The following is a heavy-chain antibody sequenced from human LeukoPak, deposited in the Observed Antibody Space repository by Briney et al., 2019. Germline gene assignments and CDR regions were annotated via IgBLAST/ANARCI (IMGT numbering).Heavy chain of an antibody. J-gene: IGHJ4*02. CDR3: ISGGGTADY. CDR1: GFTFSNAW. D-gene: IGHD1-1*01. V-gene: IGHV3-15*01. Sequence: GGSLRLSCAASGFTFSNAWMNWLGWVRQAPGKGLEWVGLTKIKTDDGTPDYAALVKGRFTISRDDLKNTVYLEINSLETEDTAVYYCISGGGTADYWGQGTLVSVSS. CDR2: TKIKTDDGTP.